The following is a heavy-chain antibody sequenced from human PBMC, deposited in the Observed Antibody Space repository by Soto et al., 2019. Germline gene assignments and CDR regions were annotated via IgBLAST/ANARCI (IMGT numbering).Heavy chain of an antibody. V-gene: IGHV2-5*01. D-gene: IGHD3-16*02. J-gene: IGHJ4*02. Sequence: QITLKESGPTLVKPTQTLTLTCTFTGFSLRASGVGVGWIRQPPGKALEWLALIYWNDDERYRPTQKNRLTITKDTSKDPVVVKVTNTDPADTGTYYCAPRRPWGGVNVFDYWGQGALVTVAS. CDR2: IYWNDDE. CDR1: GFSLRASGVG. CDR3: APRRPWGGVNVFDY.